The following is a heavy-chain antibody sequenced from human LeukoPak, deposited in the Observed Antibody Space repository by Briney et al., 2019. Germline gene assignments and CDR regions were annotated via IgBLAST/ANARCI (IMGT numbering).Heavy chain of an antibody. J-gene: IGHJ4*02. CDR1: GFTFSSYA. CDR3: ARDPPRIVVVPAAIDY. CDR2: ISYDGSNK. D-gene: IGHD2-2*01. V-gene: IGHV3-30*04. Sequence: GRSLRLSCAASGFTFSSYAMHWVRQAPGKGLEWVAVISYDGSNKYYADSVKGRFTISRDNSKSTLYLQMNSLRAEDTAVYYCARDPPRIVVVPAAIDYWGQGTLVTVSS.